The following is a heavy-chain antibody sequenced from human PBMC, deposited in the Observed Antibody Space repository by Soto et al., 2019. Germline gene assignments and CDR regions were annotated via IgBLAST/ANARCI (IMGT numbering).Heavy chain of an antibody. D-gene: IGHD3-10*01. Sequence: PSETLSLTCTVSGDYISSGNHYWSWIRQPPGKGLEWIGYIFYSGTTYYNPSLKSRLTMSVDTSKNQFSLELRSVTAADTAIYHCARTDYGTAYFDPWGQGSLVTV. CDR3: ARTDYGTAYFDP. J-gene: IGHJ5*02. CDR1: GDYISSGNHY. CDR2: IFYSGTT. V-gene: IGHV4-30-4*01.